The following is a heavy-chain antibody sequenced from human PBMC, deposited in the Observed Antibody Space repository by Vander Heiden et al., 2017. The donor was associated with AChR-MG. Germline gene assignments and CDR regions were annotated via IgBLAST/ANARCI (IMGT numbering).Heavy chain of an antibody. D-gene: IGHD3-3*01. V-gene: IGHV3-13*01. CDR3: ARAYDFWSGYGDSYMDV. J-gene: IGHJ6*03. CDR1: GFTFSSYG. CDR2: IGTAGDT. Sequence: EVQLVESGGGLVQPGGSLRLSCAASGFTFSSYGMHWVRQATGKGLEWVSAIGTAGDTYYTGSVKGRVTISRENAKNSLYLQMNSLRAGDTAVYYCARAYDFWSGYGDSYMDVWGKGTTVTVSS.